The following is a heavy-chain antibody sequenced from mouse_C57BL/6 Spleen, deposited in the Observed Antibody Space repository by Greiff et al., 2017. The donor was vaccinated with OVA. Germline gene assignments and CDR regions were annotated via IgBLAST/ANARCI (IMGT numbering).Heavy chain of an antibody. J-gene: IGHJ2*01. V-gene: IGHV1-78*01. CDR1: GYTFTDHT. CDR2: IYPRDGST. D-gene: IGHD1-1*01. CDR3: ARDYYGSSFYFDY. Sequence: QVQLQQSDAELVKPGASVKISCKVSGYTFTDHTIHWMKQRPEQGLEWIGYIYPRDGSTKSNEKFKGKATLSADKSSSTAYMQLNILTSEDSAVYVCARDYYGSSFYFDYGGQGTTLTVSS.